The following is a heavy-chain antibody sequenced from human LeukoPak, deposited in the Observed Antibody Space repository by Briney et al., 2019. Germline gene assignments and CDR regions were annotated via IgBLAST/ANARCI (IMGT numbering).Heavy chain of an antibody. V-gene: IGHV1-2*02. CDR2: INPNSGGT. CDR1: GYTFTGYY. CDR3: ARWYGGNSLYYFDY. Sequence: GASVKVSCKASGYTFTGYYIHWVRQAPGQGLEWMGWINPNSGGTNYAQKFQGRVTMTRDTSISTAYMELSRLRSDDTAVYYCARWYGGNSLYYFDYWGQGTLVTVSS. D-gene: IGHD4-23*01. J-gene: IGHJ4*02.